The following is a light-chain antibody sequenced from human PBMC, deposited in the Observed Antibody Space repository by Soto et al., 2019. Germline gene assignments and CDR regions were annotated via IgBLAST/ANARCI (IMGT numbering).Light chain of an antibody. Sequence: QSALTQPASVSGSPGQSITISCTGTSSDVGGYNYVSWYQQHPGKAPKLMIYDVSNRPSGVSNRFSGSKSGNTASLTISGLQAEDDADYYCSPYSISSTLVFGGGTKLTVL. CDR1: SSDVGGYNY. V-gene: IGLV2-14*01. CDR3: SPYSISSTLV. CDR2: DVS. J-gene: IGLJ2*01.